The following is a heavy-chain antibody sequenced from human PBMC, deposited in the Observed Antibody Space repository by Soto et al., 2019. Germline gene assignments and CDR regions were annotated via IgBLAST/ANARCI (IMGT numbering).Heavy chain of an antibody. D-gene: IGHD3-10*01. V-gene: IGHV1-69*05. CDR1: GGTFDNYA. J-gene: IGHJ4*02. CDR2: IIPMLDSA. Sequence: GASVKVSCKASGGTFDNYAITWVRQAPGQGLEWMAGIIPMLDSANYAEKFQGRITITRDTSASTVYMELSSLRSEDTAVYYCARDPFTMVRGVIPYFDYWGQGTPVTVSS. CDR3: ARDPFTMVRGVIPYFDY.